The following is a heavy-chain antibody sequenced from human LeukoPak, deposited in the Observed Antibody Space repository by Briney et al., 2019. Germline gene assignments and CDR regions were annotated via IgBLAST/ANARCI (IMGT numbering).Heavy chain of an antibody. D-gene: IGHD2-21*02. Sequence: GGSLRLSCAAAGFTTSSYAMSWVRQAPGKGLEWVSAISGSGGSTYYADSVKGRFTISRDNSKNTLYLQMNSLRAEDTAVYYCANPEYPYCGGDCYSDNWFDPWGQGTLVTVSS. CDR3: ANPEYPYCGGDCYSDNWFDP. CDR1: GFTTSSYA. V-gene: IGHV3-23*01. CDR2: ISGSGGST. J-gene: IGHJ5*02.